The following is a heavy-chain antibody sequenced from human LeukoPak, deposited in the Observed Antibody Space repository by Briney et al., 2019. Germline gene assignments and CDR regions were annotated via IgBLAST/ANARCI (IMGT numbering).Heavy chain of an antibody. V-gene: IGHV3-21*01. CDR2: ISSSSSYI. J-gene: IGHJ4*02. D-gene: IGHD5-18*01. Sequence: GGSLRLSCAASGFTFSSYSMNWVRQAPGKGLEWVSSISSSSSYIYYADSVKGRFTISRDNAKNSLYPQMNSLRAGDTAVYYCARDPGIQLWLPDYWGQGTLVTVSS. CDR3: ARDPGIQLWLPDY. CDR1: GFTFSSYS.